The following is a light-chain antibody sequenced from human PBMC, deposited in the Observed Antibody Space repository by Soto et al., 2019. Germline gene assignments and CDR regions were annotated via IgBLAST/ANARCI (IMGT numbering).Light chain of an antibody. V-gene: IGLV2-14*01. Sequence: QSVLTQPASVSGSPGQSITISCTGTSYDVGGYNYVSWYQQHPGKAPKLMIYEVSERPSGVSNRFSGSKSGDTASLTISGLQAEDEAYYYCSSYSGTNNYVFGTGTKVTVL. CDR1: SYDVGGYNY. J-gene: IGLJ1*01. CDR3: SSYSGTNNYV. CDR2: EVS.